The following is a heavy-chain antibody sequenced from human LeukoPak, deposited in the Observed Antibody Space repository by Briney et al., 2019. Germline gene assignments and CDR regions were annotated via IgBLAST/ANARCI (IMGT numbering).Heavy chain of an antibody. D-gene: IGHD3-16*02. CDR1: GFTFSSYA. CDR3: AKCPVTFGGVIVITSGYFDY. J-gene: IGHJ4*02. V-gene: IGHV3-30-3*02. CDR2: ISYDGSNK. Sequence: GGSLRPSCAASGFTFSSYAMHWVRRAPGKGLEWVAFISYDGSNKYYADSVKGRFTISRDNSKNTLYLQMNSLRAEDTALYYCAKCPVTFGGVIVITSGYFDYWGQGTLVTVST.